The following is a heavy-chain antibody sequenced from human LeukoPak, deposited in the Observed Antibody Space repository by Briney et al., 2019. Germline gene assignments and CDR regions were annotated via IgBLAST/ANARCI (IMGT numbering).Heavy chain of an antibody. D-gene: IGHD3-22*01. J-gene: IGHJ4*02. CDR3: ARDGLVVVITAPFDY. Sequence: GGSLRLSCAASGFTFSSYAMHWVRQAPGKGLEWVAVISYDGSNKYYADSVKGRFPIARDNSKNTLYLQMNSRRADDTAVYYCARDGLVVVITAPFDYWGQGTLVTVSS. CDR2: ISYDGSNK. V-gene: IGHV3-30-3*01. CDR1: GFTFSSYA.